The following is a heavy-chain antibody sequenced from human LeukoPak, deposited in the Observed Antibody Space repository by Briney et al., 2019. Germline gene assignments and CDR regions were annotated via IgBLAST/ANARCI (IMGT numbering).Heavy chain of an antibody. Sequence: GASVKVSCKASGYSFIGHYIHWVRQAPGQGLEWMGRINPNSGGTNYAQRFQGRVTLTGDTSNSTAYMELSWLRSDDTAVYYCATITNLFFDGSGYPNVDSWGQGTLVIVSS. CDR3: ATITNLFFDGSGYPNVDS. V-gene: IGHV1-2*06. J-gene: IGHJ4*02. CDR1: GYSFIGHY. D-gene: IGHD3-22*01. CDR2: INPNSGGT.